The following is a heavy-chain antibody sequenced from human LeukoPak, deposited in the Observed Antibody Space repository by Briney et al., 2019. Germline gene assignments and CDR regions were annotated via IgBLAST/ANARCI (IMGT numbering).Heavy chain of an antibody. CDR2: MSSGSRYI. J-gene: IGHJ4*02. V-gene: IGHV3-21*01. D-gene: IGHD3-3*01. Sequence: GGSLRLSCAASGFTFSSYSMTWFAKAQGRGWSWVSSMSSGSRYIYYADSVRGRFTISRDNAKNSLYLLMNSLRAEDTAVYYCARDRPTGASRLFVVQWGQGTLVTVSS. CDR3: ARDRPTGASRLFVVQ. CDR1: GFTFSSYS.